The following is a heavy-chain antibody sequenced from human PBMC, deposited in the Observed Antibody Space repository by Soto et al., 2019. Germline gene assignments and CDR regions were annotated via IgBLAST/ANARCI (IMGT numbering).Heavy chain of an antibody. CDR3: ASLYCSSVSCSNDY. CDR2: IYQSGKT. J-gene: IGHJ4*02. Sequence: QVQLQESGPGLVKPSETLSLTCGVSGFPVNYGYYWGWIRQPPGKGLEWLGSIYQSGKTYYNTSLKRRLTLSMDTSKNEFSVRLRSVTAADTAVYFCASLYCSSVSCSNDYWGPGVQVTVSS. V-gene: IGHV4-38-2*01. D-gene: IGHD2-2*01. CDR1: GFPVNYGYY.